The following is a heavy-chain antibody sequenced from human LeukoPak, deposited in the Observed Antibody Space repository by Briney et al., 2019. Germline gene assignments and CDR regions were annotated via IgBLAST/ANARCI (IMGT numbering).Heavy chain of an antibody. D-gene: IGHD1-26*01. CDR1: GGSISSYY. J-gene: IGHJ4*02. V-gene: IGHV4-4*07. Sequence: SETLSLTCTVSGGSISSYYWSWIRQPAGKGLEWIGHIHTSGNTNYNPSLKSRVTMSVDTSKNQFSLKLSSVTAADTAVYYCAREGWELPNHFDYWGQGTLVTVSS. CDR3: AREGWELPNHFDY. CDR2: IHTSGNT.